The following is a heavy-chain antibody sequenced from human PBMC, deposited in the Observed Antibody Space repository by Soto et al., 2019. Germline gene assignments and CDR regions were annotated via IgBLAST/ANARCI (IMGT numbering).Heavy chain of an antibody. Sequence: PSETLSLTCTVSVGSISSYYWSWIRQPAGKGLEWIGRIYTSGSTNYNPSLKSRVTMSVDTSKNQFSLKLSSVTAADTAVYYCARDSSSLEDYYYGMDVWGQGTTVTVSS. CDR3: ARDSSSLEDYYYGMDV. CDR2: IYTSGST. V-gene: IGHV4-4*07. J-gene: IGHJ6*02. D-gene: IGHD6-13*01. CDR1: VGSISSYY.